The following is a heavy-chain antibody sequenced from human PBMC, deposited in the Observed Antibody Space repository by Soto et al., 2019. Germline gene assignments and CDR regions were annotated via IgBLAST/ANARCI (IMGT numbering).Heavy chain of an antibody. CDR1: GGSISSGDYY. J-gene: IGHJ6*02. V-gene: IGHV4-30-4*01. CDR3: ARWSRRKQLADYYYGMDV. Sequence: QVHLQESGPGLVKTSQTLSLTCTVSGGSISSGDYYWSSIRQPPGKGLEWIGYIYYSGSTYYNPSLKSGVTISVDTSQNQFSLKLSSVTAADTAVYYGARWSRRKQLADYYYGMDVWGQGSTVTVSS. D-gene: IGHD6-6*01. CDR2: IYYSGST.